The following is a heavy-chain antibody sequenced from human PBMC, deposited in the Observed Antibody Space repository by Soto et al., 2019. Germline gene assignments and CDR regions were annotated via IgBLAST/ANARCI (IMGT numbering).Heavy chain of an antibody. CDR3: ARDRLGNKVFLEFAP. CDR2: ISFDGTKR. Sequence: PWGSLRLSCAASGFSFRDYAMHWFRHVPGKGLGWVAVISFDGTKRFYADSLKGRFTVSRANSKNIVYLQMDSLKSEDTGVYYYARDRLGNKVFLEFAPWGQGTLATLPS. D-gene: IGHD5-12*01. CDR1: GFSFRDYA. V-gene: IGHV3-30-3*01. J-gene: IGHJ5*02.